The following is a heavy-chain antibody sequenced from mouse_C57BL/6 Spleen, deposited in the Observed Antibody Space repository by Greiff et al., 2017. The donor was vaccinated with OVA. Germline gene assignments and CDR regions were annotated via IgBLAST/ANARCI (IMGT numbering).Heavy chain of an antibody. D-gene: IGHD1-1*01. CDR2: INPYNGGT. V-gene: IGHV1-19*01. J-gene: IGHJ3*01. Sequence: VQLQQSGPVLVKPGASVKMSCKASGYTFTDYYMNWVKQSHGKSLEWIGVINPYNGGTSYNQKFKGKATLTVDKSSSTAYMELNSLTSEDSAVYYCARSPITTVVEGGFAYWGQGTLVTVSA. CDR1: GYTFTDYY. CDR3: ARSPITTVVEGGFAY.